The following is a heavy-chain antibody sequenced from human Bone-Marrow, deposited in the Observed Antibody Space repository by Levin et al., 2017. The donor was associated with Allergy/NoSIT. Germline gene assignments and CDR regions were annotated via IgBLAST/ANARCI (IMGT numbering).Heavy chain of an antibody. V-gene: IGHV4-59*01. CDR1: GGSISSYY. CDR3: ARDRYYYGSGSYYTYYYGMDV. D-gene: IGHD3-10*01. J-gene: IGHJ6*02. Sequence: SETLSLTCTVSGGSISSYYWSWIRQPPGKGLEWIGYIYYSGSTNYNPSLKSRVTISVDTSKNQFSLKLSSVTAADTAVYYCARDRYYYGSGSYYTYYYGMDVWGQGTTVTVSS. CDR2: IYYSGST.